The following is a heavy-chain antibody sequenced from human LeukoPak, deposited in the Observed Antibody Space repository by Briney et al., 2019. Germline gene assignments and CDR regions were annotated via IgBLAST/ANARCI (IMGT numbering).Heavy chain of an antibody. Sequence: GASVKVSCKASGYTFTSYDFNWVRQATGQGLEWMGWMNPNSGNTGYAQQFQGRVTMTRNTSISTAYMELSSLRSEDTALYYCARGKAMVRGVMGSWFDPWGQGTLVTVSS. D-gene: IGHD3-10*01. CDR2: MNPNSGNT. V-gene: IGHV1-8*01. J-gene: IGHJ5*02. CDR1: GYTFTSYD. CDR3: ARGKAMVRGVMGSWFDP.